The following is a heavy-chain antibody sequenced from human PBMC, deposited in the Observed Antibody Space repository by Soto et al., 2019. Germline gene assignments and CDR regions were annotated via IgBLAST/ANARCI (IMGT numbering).Heavy chain of an antibody. D-gene: IGHD2-8*02. Sequence: QVQLVQSGAEVKKPGSSVKVSCKASGGTFSRYTFTWVRQAPGQGLEWMGRIIPIGDIPNYAQKFQGRVTITADKSTSTAYLDLSRLPSEDTSVYYGASHFTGVLVLGTSPPGGDNFGWDVWGQGTTVSFS. CDR2: IIPIGDIP. V-gene: IGHV1-69*02. CDR1: GGTFSRYT. J-gene: IGHJ6*02. CDR3: ASHFTGVLVLGTSPPGGDNFGWDV.